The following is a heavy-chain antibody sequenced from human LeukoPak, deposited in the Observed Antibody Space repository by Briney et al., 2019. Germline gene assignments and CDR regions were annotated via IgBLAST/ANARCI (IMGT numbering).Heavy chain of an antibody. J-gene: IGHJ4*02. Sequence: GGSLRLPCAVSGVSISSHYMNWVRQAPGKGLEWVSVIYSGGSTYYADSVKGRFTISRDNSKNMLYLQMDSLRAEDTAVYYCARSWNARLNFDYWGQGTLVTVSS. CDR3: ARSWNARLNFDY. V-gene: IGHV3-66*02. CDR1: GVSISSHY. D-gene: IGHD1-1*01. CDR2: IYSGGST.